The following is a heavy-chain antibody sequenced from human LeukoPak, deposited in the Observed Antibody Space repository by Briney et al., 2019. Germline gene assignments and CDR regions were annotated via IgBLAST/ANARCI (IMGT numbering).Heavy chain of an antibody. V-gene: IGHV4-38-2*01. J-gene: IGHJ4*02. CDR1: GYSISSGYY. D-gene: IGHD4-23*01. CDR3: ARLDYGGSEYYFDY. Sequence: SETLSLTCAVSGYSISSGYYWGGIRQPPGKGLEWIGNIYHSGSTYYNPSLKSRVTISVDTSKNQFSLKLSSVTAADTAVYYCARLDYGGSEYYFDYWGQGSLVTVSS. CDR2: IYHSGST.